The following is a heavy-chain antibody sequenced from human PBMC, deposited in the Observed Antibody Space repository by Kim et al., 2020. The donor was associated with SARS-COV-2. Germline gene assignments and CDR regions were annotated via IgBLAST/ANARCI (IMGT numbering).Heavy chain of an antibody. Sequence: GGSLRLSCAASGFTFSSYGMHWVRQAPGKGLEWVAVIWYDGSNKYYADSVKGRFTISRDNSKNTLYLQMNSLRAEDTAVYYCAREGAGYSSSGFDYWGQGTLVTVSS. CDR2: IWYDGSNK. CDR3: AREGAGYSSSGFDY. V-gene: IGHV3-33*01. D-gene: IGHD6-6*01. J-gene: IGHJ4*02. CDR1: GFTFSSYG.